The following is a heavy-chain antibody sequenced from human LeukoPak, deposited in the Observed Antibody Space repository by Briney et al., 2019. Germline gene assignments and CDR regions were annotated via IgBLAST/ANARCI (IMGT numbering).Heavy chain of an antibody. V-gene: IGHV4-59*01. CDR3: ASYYDSSGYWNAFDI. D-gene: IGHD3-22*01. Sequence: SETLSLTCTVSGGSISSYYWSWIRQPPGKGLEWIWYSYYSWSTNYNPSLKRRVTISVDTSKNQFSLKLSSVTAADTAVYYCASYYDSSGYWNAFDIWGQGTMVTVSS. CDR1: GGSISSYY. CDR2: SYYSWST. J-gene: IGHJ3*02.